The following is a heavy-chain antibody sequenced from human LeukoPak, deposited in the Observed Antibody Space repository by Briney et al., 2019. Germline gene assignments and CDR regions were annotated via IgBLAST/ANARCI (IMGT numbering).Heavy chain of an antibody. CDR3: ARDPSYYDFWSGYLD. D-gene: IGHD3-3*01. CDR1: GYTFTSYG. Sequence: ASVKVSCKVSGYTFTSYGISWVRQAPGQGLEWMGWISAYNGNTNYAQKLQGRVTMTTDTSTSTAYMELRSLRSDDTAVYYCARDPSYYDFWSGYLDWGQGTLVTVSS. CDR2: ISAYNGNT. V-gene: IGHV1-18*01. J-gene: IGHJ4*02.